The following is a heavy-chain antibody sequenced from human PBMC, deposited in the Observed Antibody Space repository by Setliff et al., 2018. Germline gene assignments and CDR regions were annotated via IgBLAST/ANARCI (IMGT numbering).Heavy chain of an antibody. CDR3: AKEGGKTYYYDSSGVDFDY. CDR1: GFTLGDHY. CDR2: IGLTSSFI. V-gene: IGHV3-11*06. J-gene: IGHJ4*02. D-gene: IGHD3-22*01. Sequence: GGSLRLSCAAPGFTLGDHYMSWIRQAPGKGLEWVSYIGLTSSFINYADSVKGRFTISRDNAKESLFLQMTRLRVEDTAVYYCAKEGGKTYYYDSSGVDFDYWGQGTLVTVSS.